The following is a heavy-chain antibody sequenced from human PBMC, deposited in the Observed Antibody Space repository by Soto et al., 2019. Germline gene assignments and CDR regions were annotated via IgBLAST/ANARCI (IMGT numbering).Heavy chain of an antibody. D-gene: IGHD5-12*01. J-gene: IGHJ4*02. CDR3: ARSDIGIIGTFDY. Sequence: PSETLSLTCTVSGGSISSSSYYWGWIRQPPGKGLEWIGSIYYSGSTNCNPSLKSRVTISVDTSKNQFSLNLSSVTAADTAVYYCARSDIGIIGTFDYWGQGTPVTVSS. CDR2: IYYSGST. CDR1: GGSISSSSYY. V-gene: IGHV4-39*07.